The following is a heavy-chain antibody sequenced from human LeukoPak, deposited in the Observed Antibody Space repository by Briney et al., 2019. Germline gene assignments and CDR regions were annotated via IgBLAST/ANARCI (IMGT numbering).Heavy chain of an antibody. CDR3: ARARWYCTNGVCYRSWFDP. CDR1: GGSFSGYY. CDR2: INHSGST. Sequence: PSETLSLTCAVYGGSFSGYYWSWIRQPPGKGLEWIGEINHSGSTNYNPSLKSRVTISVDTSKNQFSLKLSSVTAADTAVYYCARARWYCTNGVCYRSWFDPRGQGTLVTVSS. V-gene: IGHV4-34*01. D-gene: IGHD2-8*01. J-gene: IGHJ5*02.